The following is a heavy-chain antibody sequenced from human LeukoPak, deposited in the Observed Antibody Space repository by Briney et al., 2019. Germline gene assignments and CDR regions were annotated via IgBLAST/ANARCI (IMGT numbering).Heavy chain of an antibody. V-gene: IGHV1-8*01. CDR3: ARVNSYYYGSGSSF. Sequence: ASVKVSCKASGFTFTSYDINWVRQAPGQGLEWMGWMNPNSGNTRYAQKVQGRITMTRDTSISTAYMELSSLRSEDTAVYYCARVNSYYYGSGSSFWGQGTLVTVSS. J-gene: IGHJ4*02. CDR1: GFTFTSYD. CDR2: MNPNSGNT. D-gene: IGHD3-10*01.